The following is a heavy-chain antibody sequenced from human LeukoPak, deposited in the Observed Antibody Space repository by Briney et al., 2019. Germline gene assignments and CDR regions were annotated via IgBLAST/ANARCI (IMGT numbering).Heavy chain of an antibody. D-gene: IGHD3-3*01. CDR3: AKRGGYDFWSGSYNWFDP. CDR1: GFTFSSYA. V-gene: IGHV3-23*01. Sequence: GGSLRLSCAASGFTFSSYAMSWVRQAPGKGLEWVSAISGSGGSTYYADSVKGRFSISRDNSKNTLNLQMNSLRAEDTAVYYCAKRGGYDFWSGSYNWFDPWGQGTLVTVSS. J-gene: IGHJ5*02. CDR2: ISGSGGST.